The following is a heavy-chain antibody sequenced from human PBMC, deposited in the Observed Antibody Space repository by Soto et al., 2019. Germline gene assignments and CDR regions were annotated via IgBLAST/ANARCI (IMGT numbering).Heavy chain of an antibody. Sequence: QVQLQESGPGLVKPSGTLSLTCAVSGGSISSSNWWSWVRQPPGKGLEWIGEIYHSGSTNYNPSLKSRVTISVDKSKNPFSLKLSSVTAADTAVYYCARDGPIAVAGIYYYGMDVWGQGTTVTVSS. V-gene: IGHV4-4*02. CDR2: IYHSGST. D-gene: IGHD6-19*01. J-gene: IGHJ6*02. CDR1: GGSISSSNW. CDR3: ARDGPIAVAGIYYYGMDV.